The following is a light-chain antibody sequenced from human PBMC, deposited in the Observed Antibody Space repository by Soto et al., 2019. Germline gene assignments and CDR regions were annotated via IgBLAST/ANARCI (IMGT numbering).Light chain of an antibody. V-gene: IGKV1-5*03. CDR1: QSISGW. Sequence: DIQMTQSPSTLSASVGDRVTITCRASQSISGWLAWYQRKPGKAPKLLIYKASSLESGVPSRFSGSGSGTEFTLTISSLQPDDFATYYCQQYNIYYTFGQGTKLEIK. J-gene: IGKJ2*01. CDR2: KAS. CDR3: QQYNIYYT.